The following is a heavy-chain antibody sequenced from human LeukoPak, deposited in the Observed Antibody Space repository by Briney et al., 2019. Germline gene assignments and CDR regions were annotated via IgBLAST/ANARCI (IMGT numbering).Heavy chain of an antibody. V-gene: IGHV4-39*07. J-gene: IGHJ4*02. CDR2: IYYSGST. CDR1: GGSISSSSYY. Sequence: SETLSLTCTVSGGSISSSSYYWGWIRQPPGKGLEWFVCIYYSGSTYYTPSLKSRVTISVDTSKNQFSLKLSSVTAADTAVYYCARGTPLGCSGGSCYSGYFDYWGQGTLVTVSS. D-gene: IGHD2-15*01. CDR3: ARGTPLGCSGGSCYSGYFDY.